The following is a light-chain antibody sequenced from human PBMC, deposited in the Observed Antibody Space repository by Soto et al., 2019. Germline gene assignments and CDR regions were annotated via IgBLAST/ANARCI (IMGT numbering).Light chain of an antibody. CDR1: QSVSSNY. J-gene: IGKJ1*01. CDR3: QQYGGSPWT. Sequence: EIVLTQSPGTLSLSPGEGATLSCRASQSVSSNYLAWYQQKPGQAPRLLIYGASSRATGIPDRFSGSGSGTEFTLTISRLEPEDFAVYYCQQYGGSPWTFGQGTKVEIK. CDR2: GAS. V-gene: IGKV3-20*01.